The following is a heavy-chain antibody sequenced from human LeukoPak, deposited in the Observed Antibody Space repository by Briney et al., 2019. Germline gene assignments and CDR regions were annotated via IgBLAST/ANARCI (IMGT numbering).Heavy chain of an antibody. CDR1: GFTFSDYY. D-gene: IGHD3-9*01. CDR3: ASYYDILTGYYSDY. V-gene: IGHV3-11*04. J-gene: IGHJ4*02. Sequence: GGSLRLSCAASGFTFSDYYMSWIRQAPGKGLEWDSYISSSGSTIYYADSVKVRFTISRDNAKNSLYLQMNSLRAEDTAVYYCASYYDILTGYYSDYWGQGTLVTVSS. CDR2: ISSSGSTI.